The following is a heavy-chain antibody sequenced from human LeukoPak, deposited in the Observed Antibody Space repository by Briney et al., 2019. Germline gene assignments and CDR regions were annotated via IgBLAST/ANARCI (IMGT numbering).Heavy chain of an antibody. J-gene: IGHJ3*01. Sequence: SETLSLTCTVSGASITDYDWNWIRQPAGKGLEWIGRVSASGTTNDKPSLESRVTLSVDTSKSQISLSLTSITAADTAIYYCAKEDTVVFAFDVWGQGTRVTVSS. CDR2: VSASGTT. D-gene: IGHD4-17*01. CDR1: GASITDYD. V-gene: IGHV4-4*07. CDR3: AKEDTVVFAFDV.